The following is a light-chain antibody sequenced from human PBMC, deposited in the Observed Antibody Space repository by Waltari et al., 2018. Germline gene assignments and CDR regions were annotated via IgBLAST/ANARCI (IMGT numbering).Light chain of an antibody. J-gene: IGLJ2*01. CDR1: KLGDKY. V-gene: IGLV3-1*01. Sequence: SYELTQPPSVSVSPGQTASIPCSGDKLGDKYASWYQQTPGRSPGLVIYQDTKRPSGIPERFSGSNSGNTATLTISGTQSMDEADYYCQAWDSSTVVFGGGTKLTVL. CDR2: QDT. CDR3: QAWDSSTVV.